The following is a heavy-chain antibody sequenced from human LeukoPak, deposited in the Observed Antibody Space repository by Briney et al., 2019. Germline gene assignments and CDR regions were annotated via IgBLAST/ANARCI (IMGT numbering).Heavy chain of an antibody. CDR2: TYSDSST. CDR3: VRKNRDFNAAFDI. J-gene: IGHJ3*02. D-gene: IGHD2-21*02. CDR1: GLTVSNNY. Sequence: GGSLRLSCAASGLTVSNNYMSWVRQAPGKGLEWVSITYSDSSTNYADSVKGRFTISRDTSQNTLSLQMNSLRAEGTAVYYCVRKNRDFNAAFDIWGQGTVVTVSS. V-gene: IGHV3-53*01.